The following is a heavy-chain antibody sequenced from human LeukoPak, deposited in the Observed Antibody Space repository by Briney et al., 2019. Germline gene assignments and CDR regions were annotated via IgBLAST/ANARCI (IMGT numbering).Heavy chain of an antibody. CDR1: GGSISSSSYY. Sequence: SETLSLTCTVSGGSISSSSYYWGWIRQPPGKGLEWIGSIYYSGSTNYNPSLKSRVTISVDTSKNQFSLKLSSVTAADTAVYYCARDLGIAAAFGWFDPWGQGTLVTVSS. D-gene: IGHD6-13*01. V-gene: IGHV4-39*07. CDR3: ARDLGIAAAFGWFDP. CDR2: IYYSGST. J-gene: IGHJ5*02.